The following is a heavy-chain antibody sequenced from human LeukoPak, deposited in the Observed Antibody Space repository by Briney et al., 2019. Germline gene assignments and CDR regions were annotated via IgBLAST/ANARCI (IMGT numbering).Heavy chain of an antibody. CDR2: IYYSGST. J-gene: IGHJ4*02. D-gene: IGHD2-2*01. V-gene: IGHV4-31*03. CDR3: ARETGYCSSTSCSKYFDY. CDR1: GGSISSGGDY. Sequence: PSETLSLTCTVSGGSISSGGDYWSWIRQHPGKGLEWIGYIYYSGSTYYNPSLKSRVTISVDTSKNQFSLKLSSVTAADTAVYYCARETGYCSSTSCSKYFDYCGQGTLVTVSS.